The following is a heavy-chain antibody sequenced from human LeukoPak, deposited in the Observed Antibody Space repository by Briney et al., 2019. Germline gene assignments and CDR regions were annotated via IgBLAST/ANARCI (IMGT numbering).Heavy chain of an antibody. V-gene: IGHV1-18*01. Sequence: GASVKVSCKASSYTFTSYGISWVRQAPGQGLEWMGWISAYNGNTNYAQKFQGRVTMTTDTSTSTVYMELRSLRSDDTAVYYCARDTTPRGITIFGVVLDYWGQGTLVTVSS. CDR3: ARDTTPRGITIFGVVLDY. J-gene: IGHJ4*02. D-gene: IGHD3-3*01. CDR2: ISAYNGNT. CDR1: SYTFTSYG.